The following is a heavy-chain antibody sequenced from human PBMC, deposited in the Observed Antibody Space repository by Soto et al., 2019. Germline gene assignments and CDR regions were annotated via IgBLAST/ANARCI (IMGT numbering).Heavy chain of an antibody. CDR3: ARGRGGWFINQLLNAFDI. CDR2: IYYSGST. Sequence: SETLSLTCTVSGASISSYYWTWIRQPPEKGLEWIGYIYYSGSTNYNPSLKSRVTISVDTSKNQFSLKLSSVTAADTAVYYCARGRGGWFINQLLNAFDIWGQGTMVTVSS. V-gene: IGHV4-59*01. J-gene: IGHJ3*02. D-gene: IGHD2-2*01. CDR1: GASISSYY.